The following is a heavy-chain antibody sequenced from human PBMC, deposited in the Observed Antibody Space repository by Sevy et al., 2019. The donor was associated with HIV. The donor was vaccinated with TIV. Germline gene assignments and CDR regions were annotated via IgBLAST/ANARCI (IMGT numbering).Heavy chain of an antibody. CDR2: IYSGGST. V-gene: IGHV3-53*01. Sequence: GGSLRLSCAASGFTVSSNYMSWVRQAPGKGLEWVSVIYSGGSTYYADSVKGRFTISRDNSKNTLYLQMNSLRAEDTAVYYCARVRIYYDSSTWFGPWGQGTLVTVSS. CDR3: ARVRIYYDSSTWFGP. CDR1: GFTVSSNY. D-gene: IGHD3-22*01. J-gene: IGHJ5*02.